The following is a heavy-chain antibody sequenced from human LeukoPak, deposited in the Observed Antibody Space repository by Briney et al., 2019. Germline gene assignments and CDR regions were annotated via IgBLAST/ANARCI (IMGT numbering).Heavy chain of an antibody. V-gene: IGHV4-34*01. D-gene: IGHD6-13*01. Sequence: SETLSLTCAVYGGSFSGYYWSWIRQPPGKGLEWIGEINHSGSTNYNPPPKSRVTISVDTSKNQFSLKLSSVTAADTAVYYCASSDSSSWYVRVVYYVYWGQGTLVTVSS. J-gene: IGHJ4*02. CDR2: INHSGST. CDR3: ASSDSSSWYVRVVYYVY. CDR1: GGSFSGYY.